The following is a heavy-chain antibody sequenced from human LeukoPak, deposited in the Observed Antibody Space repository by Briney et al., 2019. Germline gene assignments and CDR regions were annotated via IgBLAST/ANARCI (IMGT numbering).Heavy chain of an antibody. Sequence: SETLSLTCTVSGGSISSYYWSWIRQPPGKGLEWIGYIYYSGSTNYNPSLKSRVTISVDTSKNQFSLKLSSVTAADTAVYYCARVTTPRDYYDSSGYYSYYFDYWGQGTLVTVSS. CDR1: GGSISSYY. V-gene: IGHV4-59*01. D-gene: IGHD3-22*01. J-gene: IGHJ4*02. CDR2: IYYSGST. CDR3: ARVTTPRDYYDSSGYYSYYFDY.